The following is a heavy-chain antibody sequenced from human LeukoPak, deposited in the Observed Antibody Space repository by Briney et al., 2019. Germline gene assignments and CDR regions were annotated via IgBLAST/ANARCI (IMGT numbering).Heavy chain of an antibody. Sequence: PSETLSLTCAVYGGSFSGYYWSWIRQPPGKGLEWIGEINHSGSTNYNPSLKSRVTISVDTSKNQFSLKLSSVTAADTAVYYCASPPLYYYDSSGYYYWFDYWGQGTLVTVSS. CDR2: INHSGST. CDR3: ASPPLYYYDSSGYYYWFDY. CDR1: GGSFSGYY. V-gene: IGHV4-34*01. J-gene: IGHJ4*02. D-gene: IGHD3-22*01.